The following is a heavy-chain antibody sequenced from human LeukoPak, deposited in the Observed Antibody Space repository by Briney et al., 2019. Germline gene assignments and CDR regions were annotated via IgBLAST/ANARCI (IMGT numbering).Heavy chain of an antibody. V-gene: IGHV3-7*01. J-gene: IGHJ4*02. CDR2: IKQDGSEK. CDR3: ASPPRGRYFDWYFDY. Sequence: GGALRLSCAASGFTFSSYWMSWVRQAPGEGLEGVANIKQDGSEKYYVDSVKGRFTISRDNAKNSLYLQMNSLRAEDTAVYYCASPPRGRYFDWYFDYWGQGTLVTVSS. D-gene: IGHD3-9*01. CDR1: GFTFSSYW.